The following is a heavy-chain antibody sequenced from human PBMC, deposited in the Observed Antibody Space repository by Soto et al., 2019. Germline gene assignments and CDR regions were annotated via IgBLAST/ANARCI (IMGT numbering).Heavy chain of an antibody. CDR2: ISSSSNII. CDR3: VRDKNWGFDY. CDR1: GFTLSSYS. J-gene: IGHJ4*02. D-gene: IGHD7-27*01. Sequence: EVQLVESGGGFVPPGGSLRLSCAASGFTLSSYSMNWVRQAPGKGLEWVSYISSSSNIISYADSVKGRFTISVDNAKNSLYLQMNSLRDEDTAVYYCVRDKNWGFDYWGQGTLVTVSS. V-gene: IGHV3-48*02.